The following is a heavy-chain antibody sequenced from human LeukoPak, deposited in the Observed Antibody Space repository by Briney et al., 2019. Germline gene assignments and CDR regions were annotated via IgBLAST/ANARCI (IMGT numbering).Heavy chain of an antibody. V-gene: IGHV4-59*08. J-gene: IGHJ4*02. CDR3: ARAQWEQPFDY. D-gene: IGHD1-26*01. CDR1: GGSISSYY. CDR2: IYYSGST. Sequence: SETLSLTCTVSGGSISSYYWSWIRQPPGKGLEWIGYIYYSGSTNYNPSLKSRVTISVDTSKNQFSLNLSSVIAADTAVYYCARAQWEQPFDYWGQGTPVTVSS.